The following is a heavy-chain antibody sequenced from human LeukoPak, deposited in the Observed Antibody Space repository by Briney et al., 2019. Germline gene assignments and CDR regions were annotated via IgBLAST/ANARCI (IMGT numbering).Heavy chain of an antibody. Sequence: PSETLSLTCAVYGGSFSGYYWSWIRQPPGKGLEWIGEINHSGSTNYNPSLKSRVTISVDTSKNQFSLKLSSVTAADTAVYYCAGGVVDFYYDYVWGSRDPFDYWGQGTLVTVSS. CDR3: AGGVVDFYYDYVWGSRDPFDY. D-gene: IGHD3-16*01. CDR1: GGSFSGYY. CDR2: INHSGST. V-gene: IGHV4-34*01. J-gene: IGHJ4*02.